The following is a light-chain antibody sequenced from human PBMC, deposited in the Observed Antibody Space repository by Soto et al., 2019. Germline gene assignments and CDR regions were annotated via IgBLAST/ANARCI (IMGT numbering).Light chain of an antibody. CDR3: QQYNNWPRT. CDR2: DAS. Sequence: EIVMTQSAASLCVSPGERGSLXCRASHPVATDFGWYQQKPGQAPRLLIDDASTRVNGSPARFSGSGSGTEFTPTISSLQSEDFAVYYGQQYNNWPRTFGQGTKVDIK. V-gene: IGKV3-15*01. J-gene: IGKJ1*01. CDR1: HPVATD.